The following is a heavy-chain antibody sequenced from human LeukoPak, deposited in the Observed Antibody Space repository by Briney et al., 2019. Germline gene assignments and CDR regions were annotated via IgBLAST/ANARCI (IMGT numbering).Heavy chain of an antibody. Sequence: GGSPRLSCAASGFTFSSYGMHWVRQAPGKGLEWVAFIRYDGSNKYYADSVKGRFTISRDNSKNTLYLQMNSLRAEDTAVYYCAKDLGPSRGYSYGPLDYWGQGTLVTVSS. CDR2: IRYDGSNK. CDR1: GFTFSSYG. J-gene: IGHJ4*02. V-gene: IGHV3-30*02. CDR3: AKDLGPSRGYSYGPLDY. D-gene: IGHD5-18*01.